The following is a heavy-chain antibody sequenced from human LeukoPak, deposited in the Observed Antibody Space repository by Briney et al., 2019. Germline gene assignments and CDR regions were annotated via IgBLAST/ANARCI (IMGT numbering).Heavy chain of an antibody. CDR2: ISGSGGST. J-gene: IGHJ4*02. D-gene: IGHD5-24*01. V-gene: IGHV3-23*01. CDR1: GFTFHDYY. Sequence: GGSLRLSCAASGFTFHDYYMSWIRQAPGKGLEWVSAISGSGGSTYYADSVKGRFTISRDNSKNTLYLQMNSLRAEDTAVYYCANRDGYNYAQEYYFDYWGQGTLVTVSS. CDR3: ANRDGYNYAQEYYFDY.